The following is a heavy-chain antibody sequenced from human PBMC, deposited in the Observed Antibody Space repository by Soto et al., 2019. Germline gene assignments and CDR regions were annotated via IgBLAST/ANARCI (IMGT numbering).Heavy chain of an antibody. CDR2: IIPIFGTA. D-gene: IGHD2-15*01. CDR1: GGTFSSYA. Sequence: ASVKVSCKASGGTFSSYAISWVRQAPGQGLEWMGGIIPIFGTANYAQKFQGRVTITADESTSTAYMELSSLRSEDTAVYYCARVECSGGSCYSAFDYWGQGTLVTVSS. V-gene: IGHV1-69*13. J-gene: IGHJ4*02. CDR3: ARVECSGGSCYSAFDY.